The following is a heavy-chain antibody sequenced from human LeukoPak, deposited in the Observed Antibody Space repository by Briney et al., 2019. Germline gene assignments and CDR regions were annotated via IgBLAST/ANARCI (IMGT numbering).Heavy chain of an antibody. CDR1: GGSISSYY. CDR2: IYTSGST. J-gene: IGHJ5*02. Sequence: SETLSLTCTVSGGSISSYYWSWIRQPAGKGLEWIGRIYTSGSTNYNPSLKSRVTISVDTSKNRFSLKLSSVTAADTAVYYCARDPSSYDILTGYHVYNWFDPWGQGTLVTVSS. V-gene: IGHV4-4*07. CDR3: ARDPSSYDILTGYHVYNWFDP. D-gene: IGHD3-9*01.